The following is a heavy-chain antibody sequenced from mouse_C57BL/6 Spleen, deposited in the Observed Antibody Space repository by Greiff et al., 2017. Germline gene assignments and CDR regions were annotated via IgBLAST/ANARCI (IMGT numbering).Heavy chain of an antibody. CDR3: ASRWLLLFDY. D-gene: IGHD2-3*01. CDR2: IDPSDSYT. J-gene: IGHJ2*01. V-gene: IGHV1-50*01. CDR1: GYTFTSYW. Sequence: VQLQQPGAELVKPGASVKLSCKASGYTFTSYWMQWVKQRPGQGLEWIGEIDPSDSYTNYNQKFKGKATLTVDTSSSTAYMQLSSLTSEDSAVYYCASRWLLLFDYWGQGTTLTVSS.